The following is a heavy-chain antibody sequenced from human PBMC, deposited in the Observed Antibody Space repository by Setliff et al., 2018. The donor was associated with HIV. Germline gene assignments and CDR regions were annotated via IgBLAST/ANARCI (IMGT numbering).Heavy chain of an antibody. Sequence: ASVKVSCKASGFSFTSFGITWVRQAPGQGLEWVGWISGYNSNSNYAQKFQGRVTMTTDPFTSTAYMDLRSLTSDDTAVYYCARGGHYSGTYLPRDYYMDVWGKGTTVTVSS. V-gene: IGHV1-18*01. J-gene: IGHJ6*03. D-gene: IGHD1-26*01. CDR2: ISGYNSNS. CDR1: GFSFTSFG. CDR3: ARGGHYSGTYLPRDYYMDV.